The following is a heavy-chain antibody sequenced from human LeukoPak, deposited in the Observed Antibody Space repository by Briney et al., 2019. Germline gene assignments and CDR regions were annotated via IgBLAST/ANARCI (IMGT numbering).Heavy chain of an antibody. CDR3: ARDGSYSHFDY. J-gene: IGHJ4*02. V-gene: IGHV4-4*07. Sequence: PSETLSLTCTVSGGSISSYYWSWIRQPAGKGLEWIGRIYTSESTNYNPSLKSRVTMSVDTPKNQFSLKLSSVTAADTAVYYCARDGSYSHFDYWGQGTLVTVSS. CDR1: GGSISSYY. CDR2: IYTSEST. D-gene: IGHD3-10*01.